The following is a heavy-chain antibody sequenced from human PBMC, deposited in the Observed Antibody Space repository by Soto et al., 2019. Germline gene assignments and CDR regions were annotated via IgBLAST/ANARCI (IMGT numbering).Heavy chain of an antibody. CDR3: ARDRILECLDV. Sequence: SEKLPLTCPVSGVSVSSVSFYWTWIRQPPGKGLEWIGYIYNSETTNYNPSLKRRVTMLVDTSKNQFSLILTSVTAADTAVYYCARDRILECLDVWGQGTTGTDPS. V-gene: IGHV4-61*01. CDR1: GVSVSSVSFY. J-gene: IGHJ6*02. D-gene: IGHD1-1*01. CDR2: IYNSETT.